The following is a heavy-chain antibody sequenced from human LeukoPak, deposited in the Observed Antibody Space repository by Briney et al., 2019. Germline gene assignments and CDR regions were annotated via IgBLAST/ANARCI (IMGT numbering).Heavy chain of an antibody. CDR3: ATYYDYVWGTSKPAFDI. CDR2: VDPEDGET. D-gene: IGHD3-16*01. Sequence: ASVKVSCKVSGYTFTDYYMHWVQQAPGKGPEWMGLVDPEDGETIYAEKFQGRVTITADTSTDTAYMELSSLRSEDTAVYYCATYYDYVWGTSKPAFDIWGQGTMVTVSS. V-gene: IGHV1-69-2*01. CDR1: GYTFTDYY. J-gene: IGHJ3*02.